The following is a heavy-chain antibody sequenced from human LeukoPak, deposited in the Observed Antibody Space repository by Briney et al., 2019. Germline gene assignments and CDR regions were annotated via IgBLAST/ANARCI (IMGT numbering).Heavy chain of an antibody. J-gene: IGHJ5*02. CDR3: AKDLRPNNDYYLGRFDT. Sequence: GGTLRLSCAASGFSFSTYGMHWVRQAPGKGLEWVSGISESGGSTFYADSVKGRFTVSRDNAKNTLNLQMTSLRADDTAVYFCAKDLRPNNDYYLGRFDTWGQGTLVTVSS. CDR1: GFSFSTYG. V-gene: IGHV3-23*01. D-gene: IGHD1-26*01. CDR2: ISESGGST.